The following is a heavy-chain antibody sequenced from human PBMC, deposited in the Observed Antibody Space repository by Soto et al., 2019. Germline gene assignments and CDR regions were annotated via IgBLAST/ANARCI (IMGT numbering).Heavy chain of an antibody. J-gene: IGHJ4*02. CDR2: VSSSGTS. D-gene: IGHD3-3*01. V-gene: IGHV4-59*13. CDR3: ARYYDFWTGLDY. CDR1: GGSISSDY. Sequence: SETLSLTCTVSGGSISSDYWGWIRQPPGKGLEWIGYVSSSGTSNYNPSLKSRITISLDTSKNQFSLRLSSVTAADTAVYYCARYYDFWTGLDYWGQGILVTVSS.